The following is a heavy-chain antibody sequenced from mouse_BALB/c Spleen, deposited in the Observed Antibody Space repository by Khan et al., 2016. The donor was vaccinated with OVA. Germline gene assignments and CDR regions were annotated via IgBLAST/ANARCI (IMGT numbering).Heavy chain of an antibody. J-gene: IGHJ4*01. D-gene: IGHD4-1*01. CDR1: GYTFTNNG. Sequence: QIQLVQSGPELKKPGETVKISCKASGYTFTNNGMNWVIKNPGKGLKWMGWINTYTGEPTYVDDFKGRFAFSLETSATTAYLQINNLKNEDTATYFCARVGYAGTMDYWGQGTSVTVSS. CDR3: ARVGYAGTMDY. V-gene: IGHV9-3-1*01. CDR2: INTYTGEP.